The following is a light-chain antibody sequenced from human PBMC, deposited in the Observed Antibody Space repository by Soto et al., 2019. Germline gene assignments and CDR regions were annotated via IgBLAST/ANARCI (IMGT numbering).Light chain of an antibody. CDR3: HQYDSLPLT. CDR2: DAS. CDR1: QSVASNY. V-gene: IGKV3-20*01. Sequence: EIVLTQSPGTLSLSPGERAALSCRASQSVASNYLGWYQQKPGQAPRVLIFDASIRATGIPDRFSASGSGSDFTLTISRLEPDDFAVCYCHQYDSLPLTFGGGTKVDIK. J-gene: IGKJ4*01.